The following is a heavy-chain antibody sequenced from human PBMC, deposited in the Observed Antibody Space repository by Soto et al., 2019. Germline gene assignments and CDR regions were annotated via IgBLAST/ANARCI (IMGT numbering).Heavy chain of an antibody. CDR2: INPNSGGT. CDR1: GYTFTDYY. D-gene: IGHD3-3*01. J-gene: IGHJ2*01. V-gene: IGHV1-2*04. Sequence: QVKLVQSGAEVKKPGASVKVSCKASGYTFTDYYMHWVRQAPGQGLEWMGWINPNSGGTKYAQKFQAWVTMTADTSISTAYLELSRLRSDHTAVYYCAREIRSGYYKYWYFDLWGRGTLVTVSS. CDR3: AREIRSGYYKYWYFDL.